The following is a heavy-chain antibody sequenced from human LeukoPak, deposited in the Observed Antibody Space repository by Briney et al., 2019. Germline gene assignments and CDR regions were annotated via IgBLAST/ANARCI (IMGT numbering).Heavy chain of an antibody. D-gene: IGHD2-15*01. CDR2: INTNTGNP. J-gene: IGHJ6*03. Sequence: RASVKVSCKASGYTFTSYAMNWVRQAPGQGLEWMGWINTNTGNPTYAQGFTGRFVFSLDTSVSTAYLQISSLKAEDTAVYYCAREMVAATEEYYYYYMDVWGKGTTVTVSS. CDR1: GYTFTSYA. V-gene: IGHV7-4-1*02. CDR3: AREMVAATEEYYYYYMDV.